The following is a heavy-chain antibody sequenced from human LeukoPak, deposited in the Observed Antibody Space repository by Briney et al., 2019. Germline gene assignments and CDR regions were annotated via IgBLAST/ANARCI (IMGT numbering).Heavy chain of an antibody. CDR1: GFTFNRYW. CDR2: IKQDGSEK. D-gene: IGHD3-10*02. Sequence: GGSLRLSCAASGFTFNRYWMSWVRQAPGKGLEWAANIKQDGSEKYYVDSVKGRFTISRDNAKNSLYLQMNSLRAEDTAVYYCAELGITMIGGVWGKGTTVTISS. J-gene: IGHJ6*04. CDR3: AELGITMIGGV. V-gene: IGHV3-7*01.